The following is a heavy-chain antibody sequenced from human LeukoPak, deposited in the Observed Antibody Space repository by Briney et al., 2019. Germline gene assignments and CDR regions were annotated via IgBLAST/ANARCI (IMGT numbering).Heavy chain of an antibody. CDR3: ARGLYYGSGSYYNLRDYYGMDV. CDR2: IYYSGST. Sequence: SETLSLTCTVSGGSISSYYWSWIRQPPGKGLEWIGYIYYSGSTNYNPSLKSRVTISVDTSKNQLSLKLSSVTAADTAVYYCARGLYYGSGSYYNLRDYYGMDVWGQGTTVTVSS. CDR1: GGSISSYY. V-gene: IGHV4-59*01. J-gene: IGHJ6*02. D-gene: IGHD3-10*01.